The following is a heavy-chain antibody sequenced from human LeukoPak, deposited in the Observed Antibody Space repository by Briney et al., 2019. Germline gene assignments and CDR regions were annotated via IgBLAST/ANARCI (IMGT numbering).Heavy chain of an antibody. CDR2: INTNTGNP. CDR3: AREASPLGYCSSTSCYGGSYYYYYYMDV. CDR1: GYTFISYG. Sequence: ASVKVSCKASGYTFISYGMNWVRQAPGQGLEWMGWINTNTGNPTYAQGFTGRFVFSLDTSVSTAYLQISSLKAEDTAVYYCAREASPLGYCSSTSCYGGSYYYYYYMDVWGKGTTVTVSS. J-gene: IGHJ6*03. D-gene: IGHD2-2*01. V-gene: IGHV7-4-1*02.